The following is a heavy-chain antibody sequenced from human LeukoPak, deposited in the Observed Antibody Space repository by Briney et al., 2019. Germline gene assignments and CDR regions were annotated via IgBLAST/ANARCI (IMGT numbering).Heavy chain of an antibody. J-gene: IGHJ6*03. CDR2: IIPIFGTA. D-gene: IGHD3-9*01. CDR1: GGTFSSYA. CDR3: ARGVLRYFDWLFYYYMDV. Sequence: SVKVSCKASGGTFSSYAISWVRQAPGQGLEWMGGIIPIFGTANHAQKFQGRVTITADESTSTAYMELSSLRSEDTAVYYCARGVLRYFDWLFYYYMDVWGKGTTVTVSS. V-gene: IGHV1-69*13.